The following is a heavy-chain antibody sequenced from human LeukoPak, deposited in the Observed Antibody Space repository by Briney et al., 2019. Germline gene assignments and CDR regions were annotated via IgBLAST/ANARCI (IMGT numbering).Heavy chain of an antibody. D-gene: IGHD6-13*01. CDR3: ARLIRGVAAAGDAFDI. CDR1: GGSISSSSYY. J-gene: IGHJ3*02. CDR2: IYYSGST. Sequence: SETLSLTCTVSGGSISSSSYYWGWIRQPPGKGLQWIGSIYYSGSTYYNPSLKSRVTISVDTSKNQFSLKLSSVTAADTAVYYCARLIRGVAAAGDAFDIWGQGTMVTVSS. V-gene: IGHV4-39*01.